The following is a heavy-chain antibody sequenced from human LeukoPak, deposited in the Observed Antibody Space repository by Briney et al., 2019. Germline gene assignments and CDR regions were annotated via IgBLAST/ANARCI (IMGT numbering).Heavy chain of an antibody. CDR3: TRRTAFDI. V-gene: IGHV3-21*01. Sequence: GGSLRLSCAASGFTFSIYSMNWVRQASGKGLEWVSSISSTSDNIYYADSVKGRFTISRDNAKKSLYLQMNNLRAEDTAVYYRTRRTAFDIWGQGTMVTVSS. J-gene: IGHJ3*02. CDR1: GFTFSIYS. CDR2: ISSTSDNI.